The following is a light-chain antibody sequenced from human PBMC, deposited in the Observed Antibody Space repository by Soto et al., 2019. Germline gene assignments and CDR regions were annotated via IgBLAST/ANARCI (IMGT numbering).Light chain of an antibody. CDR2: EVS. CDR3: CSYAGSSTPHYV. Sequence: QSVLTQPASVSGSPLQSITISCTGTSSDVGSYNLVSWYQQHPGKAPKLMIYEVSKRPSGVSNRFSGSKSGNTASLTISGLQAEDEADYYCCSYAGSSTPHYVFGTGTKVTVL. V-gene: IGLV2-23*02. CDR1: SSDVGSYNL. J-gene: IGLJ1*01.